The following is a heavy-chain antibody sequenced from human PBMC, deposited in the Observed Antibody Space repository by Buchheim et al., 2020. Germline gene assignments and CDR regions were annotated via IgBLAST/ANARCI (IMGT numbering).Heavy chain of an antibody. Sequence: EVQLVESGGGLVQPGGSLRLSCAASGFTFSSYWMHWVRQAPGKGLVWVSRINSDGSSTSYADSVKGRFTISRDNAKNTLYLPMNSLRAEDTAVYYCASSPGDSYGFLCLGYWGQGTL. CDR1: GFTFSSYW. CDR3: ASSPGDSYGFLCLGY. D-gene: IGHD5-18*01. V-gene: IGHV3-74*01. CDR2: INSDGSST. J-gene: IGHJ4*02.